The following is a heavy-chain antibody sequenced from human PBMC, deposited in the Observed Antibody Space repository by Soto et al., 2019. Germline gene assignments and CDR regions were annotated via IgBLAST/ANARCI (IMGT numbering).Heavy chain of an antibody. CDR2: ISGSGGST. Sequence: GGSLRLSCAASGFTFSSYAMSWVRQAPGKGLEWVSAISGSGGSTYYADSVKGRFTISRDNSKNTLYLQMNSLRAEDTAVYYFAKSTIFGVVLPRGAFDIWGQGTMVTVSS. D-gene: IGHD3-3*01. CDR1: GFTFSSYA. J-gene: IGHJ3*02. CDR3: AKSTIFGVVLPRGAFDI. V-gene: IGHV3-23*01.